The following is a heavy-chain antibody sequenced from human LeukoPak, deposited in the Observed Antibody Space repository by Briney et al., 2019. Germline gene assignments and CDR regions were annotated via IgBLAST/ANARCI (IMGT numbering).Heavy chain of an antibody. Sequence: SETLSLTCTVSGGCISSCGYYWSWIRQHPGKGLEWIGYIYYSGSTYYNPSLKSRVTISVDTSKNQFSLKLSSVTAADTAVYYCARAMKAYDFWSGYYTGIWFDPWGQGTLVTVSS. J-gene: IGHJ5*02. CDR1: GGCISSCGYY. CDR2: IYYSGST. CDR3: ARAMKAYDFWSGYYTGIWFDP. V-gene: IGHV4-31*03. D-gene: IGHD3-3*01.